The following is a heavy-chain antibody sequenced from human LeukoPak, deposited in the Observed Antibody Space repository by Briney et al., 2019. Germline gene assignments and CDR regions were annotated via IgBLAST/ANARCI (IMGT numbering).Heavy chain of an antibody. Sequence: PSETLSLTCAVYGGSFSGYNWSWIRQSPGKGLEWIGSLYNSGSTYYNPSLESRVTTSKDMSKNQFSLKLSSVTAADTAVYYCVGSSGYYPLAFDYWGQGTLVTVSS. CDR2: LYNSGST. V-gene: IGHV4-34*01. CDR1: GGSFSGYN. D-gene: IGHD3-22*01. J-gene: IGHJ4*02. CDR3: VGSSGYYPLAFDY.